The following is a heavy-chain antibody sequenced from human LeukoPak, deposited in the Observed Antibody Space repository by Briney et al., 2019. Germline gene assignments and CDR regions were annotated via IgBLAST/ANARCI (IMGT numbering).Heavy chain of an antibody. V-gene: IGHV3-30-3*01. CDR1: GFPFSNYG. D-gene: IGHD3-10*01. CDR2: ISRDGSNK. J-gene: IGHJ5*02. Sequence: GGSLRLSCAASGFPFSNYGLYWVRQAPGKGLEWVAVISRDGSNKNYADSVKGRFTISRDNSKNTVYLQINSLRPEGTAVYHCARALLLGVIGYLDTWGQGTLVTVSS. CDR3: ARALLLGVIGYLDT.